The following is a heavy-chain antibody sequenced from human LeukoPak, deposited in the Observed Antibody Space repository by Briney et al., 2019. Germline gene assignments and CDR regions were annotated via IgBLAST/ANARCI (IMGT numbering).Heavy chain of an antibody. CDR2: IYHSGST. CDR1: GGSISSSNW. CDR3: ARPGGYCSSTSCYYFDY. D-gene: IGHD2-2*03. J-gene: IGHJ4*02. V-gene: IGHV4-4*02. Sequence: PSETLSLTCAVSGGSISSSNWWSWVRQPPGKGLEWIGEIYHSGSTNYNPSLKSRVTISVDKSKNQFSLKLSSVTAADTAVYYCARPGGYCSSTSCYYFDYWGQGTLVTVSS.